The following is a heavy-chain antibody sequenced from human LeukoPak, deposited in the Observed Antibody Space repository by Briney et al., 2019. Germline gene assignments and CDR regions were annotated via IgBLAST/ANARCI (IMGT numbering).Heavy chain of an antibody. D-gene: IGHD6-19*01. J-gene: IGHJ4*02. Sequence: PGGSLRLSCAAPGFTFSSYAMSWVRQAPGKGLEWVSAISGSGGSTYYADSVKGRFTISRDNSKNTLYLQMNSLRAEDTAVYYCAKTLDGSSGWYQNEYYFDYWGQGTLVTVSS. V-gene: IGHV3-23*01. CDR3: AKTLDGSSGWYQNEYYFDY. CDR2: ISGSGGST. CDR1: GFTFSSYA.